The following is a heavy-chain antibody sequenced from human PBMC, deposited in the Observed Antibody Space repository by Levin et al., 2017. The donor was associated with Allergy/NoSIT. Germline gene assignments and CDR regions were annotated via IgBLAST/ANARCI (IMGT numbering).Heavy chain of an antibody. D-gene: IGHD6-13*01. Sequence: ASVKVSCKVSGYTLTELSMHWVRQAPGKGLEWMGGFDPEDGETIYAQKFQGRVTMTEDTSTDTAYMELSSLRSEDTAVYYCATTGGSVAAAGTWWFDPWGQGTLVTVSS. CDR3: ATTGGSVAAAGTWWFDP. CDR1: GYTLTELS. V-gene: IGHV1-24*01. CDR2: FDPEDGET. J-gene: IGHJ5*02.